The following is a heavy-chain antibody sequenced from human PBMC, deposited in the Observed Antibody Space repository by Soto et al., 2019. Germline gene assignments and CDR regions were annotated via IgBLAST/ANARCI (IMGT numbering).Heavy chain of an antibody. CDR3: ARSSYYDFWSGYDGAAQSHFDY. Sequence: GGSLRLSCAASGFTFSSYGMHWVRQAPGKGLEWVAVIWYDGSNKYYADSVKGRLTISRDNSKNTLYLQMNSLRAEDTAVYYCARSSYYDFWSGYDGAAQSHFDYWGQGTLVTVSS. CDR2: IWYDGSNK. V-gene: IGHV3-33*01. J-gene: IGHJ4*02. D-gene: IGHD3-3*01. CDR1: GFTFSSYG.